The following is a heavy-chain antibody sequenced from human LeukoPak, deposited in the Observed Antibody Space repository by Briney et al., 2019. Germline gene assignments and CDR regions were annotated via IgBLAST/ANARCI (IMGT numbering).Heavy chain of an antibody. Sequence: ASVKVSCKASGYTFTGYYLHWVRQAPGQGLEWMGRINPNSGGTNYAQKFQGRVTMTRNTSISTAYMELSSLRSEDTAVYYCAREGIAARRGFDPWGQGTLVTVSS. D-gene: IGHD6-6*01. J-gene: IGHJ5*02. CDR2: INPNSGGT. CDR3: AREGIAARRGFDP. CDR1: GYTFTGYY. V-gene: IGHV1-2*06.